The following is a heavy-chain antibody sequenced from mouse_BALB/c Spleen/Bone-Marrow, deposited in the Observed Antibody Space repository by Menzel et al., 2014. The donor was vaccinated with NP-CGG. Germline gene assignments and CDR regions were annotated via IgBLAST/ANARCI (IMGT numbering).Heavy chain of an antibody. CDR1: GFNIKVTY. CDR3: ARNGYYVYYYAMDY. Sequence: VQLQQSGAELVKPGASVKLSCTASGFNIKVTYMHWVKQRPEQGLEWIGRIDPANGNTKYDPKFQGKATITADTSSNTAYLQLSSPTSEDTAVYYCARNGYYVYYYAMDYWGQGTSVTVSS. D-gene: IGHD2-3*01. V-gene: IGHV14-3*02. J-gene: IGHJ4*01. CDR2: IDPANGNT.